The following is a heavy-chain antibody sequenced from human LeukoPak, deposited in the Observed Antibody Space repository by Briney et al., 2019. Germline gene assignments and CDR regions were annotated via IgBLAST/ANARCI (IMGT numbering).Heavy chain of an antibody. J-gene: IGHJ4*02. Sequence: SETLSLTCTVSGDSIGSSNYCWAWIRQPPGKGLEWIGSIYYSGSPYYNPSLKSRVTISVDTSKNQFSLTLSSVTAADPAVYYCAREYCSGGSCYAGLDYWGQGTLVTVSS. D-gene: IGHD2-15*01. V-gene: IGHV4-39*07. CDR3: AREYCSGGSCYAGLDY. CDR1: GDSIGSSNYC. CDR2: IYYSGSP.